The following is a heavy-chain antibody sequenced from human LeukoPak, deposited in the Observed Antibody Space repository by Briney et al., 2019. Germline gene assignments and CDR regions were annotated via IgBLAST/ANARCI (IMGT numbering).Heavy chain of an antibody. CDR2: INPSGGST. D-gene: IGHD4-17*01. CDR1: GYTFTSYY. CDR3: ARAPYGDYYFDY. Sequence: ASVKVSCKASGYTFTSYYMHWVRQAPGQGLEWMGIINPSGGSTSYAQKFQDRVTMTRDTSTSTVYMELSSLGSEDTAVYYCARAPYGDYYFDYWGQGTLVTVSS. J-gene: IGHJ4*02. V-gene: IGHV1-46*01.